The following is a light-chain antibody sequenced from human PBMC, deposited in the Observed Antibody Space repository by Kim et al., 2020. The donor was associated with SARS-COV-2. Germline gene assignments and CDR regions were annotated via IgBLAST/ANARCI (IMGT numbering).Light chain of an antibody. V-gene: IGLV2-23*02. CDR3: CSYAHTTTSVL. CDR2: EVT. Sequence: QSITTSCTGTSNHVGRFNLVSWYQQHPGAAPKLIIFEVTKRPSGVSPRFSASKSGNTASLTISGLQAEDEADYFCCSYAHTTTSVLFGGGTQLTVL. CDR1: SNHVGRFNL. J-gene: IGLJ2*01.